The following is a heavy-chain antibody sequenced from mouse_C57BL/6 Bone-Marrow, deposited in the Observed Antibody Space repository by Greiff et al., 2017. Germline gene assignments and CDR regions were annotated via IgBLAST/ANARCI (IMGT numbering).Heavy chain of an antibody. CDR1: GYTFTSSW. CDR3: ARERDYYGSSYDYAMDY. Sequence: VQLQQPGAELVKPGASVKMSCKASGYTFTSSWITWVKQRPGQGLEWIGDIYPGSGSTNYNEKFKSKATLTVDTSSSTAYMQLSSLTSEDSAVYYCARERDYYGSSYDYAMDYWGQGNSVTVSS. D-gene: IGHD1-1*01. V-gene: IGHV1-55*01. CDR2: IYPGSGST. J-gene: IGHJ4*01.